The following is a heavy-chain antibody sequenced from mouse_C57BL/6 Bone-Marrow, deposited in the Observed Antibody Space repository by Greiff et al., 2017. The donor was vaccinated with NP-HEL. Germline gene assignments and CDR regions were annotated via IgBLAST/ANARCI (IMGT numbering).Heavy chain of an antibody. D-gene: IGHD2-2*01. J-gene: IGHJ4*01. CDR2: IYPRSGNT. V-gene: IGHV1-81*01. CDR1: GYTFTSYG. Sequence: VQVVESGAELARPGASVKLSCKASGYTFTSYGISWVKQRPGQGLEWIGEIYPRSGNTYYNEKFKGKATLTADKSTSTAYMELRSLTSEDSAVYFCARGLPQAMDYWGQGTSVTVSS. CDR3: ARGLPQAMDY.